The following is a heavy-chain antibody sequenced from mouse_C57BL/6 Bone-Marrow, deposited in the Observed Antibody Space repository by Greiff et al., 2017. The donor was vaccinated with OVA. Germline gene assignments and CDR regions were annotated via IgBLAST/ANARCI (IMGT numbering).Heavy chain of an antibody. CDR3: TRAGVAPYAMDY. V-gene: IGHV1-15*01. D-gene: IGHD1-3*01. CDR2: IDPETGGT. Sequence: VQLQQSGAELVRPGASVTLSCKASGYTFTDYEMHWVKQTPVHGLEWIGAIDPETGGTAYNQKFKGKAILTADKSSSTAYMELRSLTSEDSAVYYCTRAGVAPYAMDYWGQGTSVTVSS. J-gene: IGHJ4*01. CDR1: GYTFTDYE.